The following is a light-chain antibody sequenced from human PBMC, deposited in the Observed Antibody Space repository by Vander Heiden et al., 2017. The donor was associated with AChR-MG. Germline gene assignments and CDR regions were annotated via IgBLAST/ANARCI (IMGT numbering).Light chain of an antibody. Sequence: SYELTQPPSVSVSPGQTARITCSGDALPKQYAYWYQQKPGQAPVLVIYKDSERPSGIPGRFSGSSSGTTVTLTISGVQAEDEADYYCQSADSRGTYLWVFGGGTKLTVL. J-gene: IGLJ3*02. CDR1: ALPKQY. CDR2: KDS. V-gene: IGLV3-25*03. CDR3: QSADSRGTYLWV.